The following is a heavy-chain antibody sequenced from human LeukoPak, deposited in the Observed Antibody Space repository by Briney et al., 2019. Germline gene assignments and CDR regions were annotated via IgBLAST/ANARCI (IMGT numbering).Heavy chain of an antibody. CDR2: ISGSGGST. V-gene: IGHV3-23*01. D-gene: IGHD3-22*01. CDR1: GFTFNNYA. Sequence: HPGGSLRLSCAASGFTFNNYAMSSVRQAPGKGLEWVSGISGSGGSTYYADSVKGRLTISRDNSKNTVYLQMNSLRAEDTAVYYCATRDYYDSRGYYYYYFDYWGQGTLVTVSS. J-gene: IGHJ4*02. CDR3: ATRDYYDSRGYYYYYFDY.